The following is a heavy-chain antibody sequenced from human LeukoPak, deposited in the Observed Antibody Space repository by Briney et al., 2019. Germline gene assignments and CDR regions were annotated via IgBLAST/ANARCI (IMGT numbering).Heavy chain of an antibody. J-gene: IGHJ4*02. CDR1: GFTFSSYA. V-gene: IGHV3-33*08. D-gene: IGHD2-15*01. Sequence: GGSLRLSCAASGFTFSSYAMHWVRQAPGKGLEWVAVIWYDGSNKYYADSVEGRFTISRDNSKNTLYLQMNSLRAEDTAVYYCARDYCSGGSCYSDYWGQGTLVTVSS. CDR3: ARDYCSGGSCYSDY. CDR2: IWYDGSNK.